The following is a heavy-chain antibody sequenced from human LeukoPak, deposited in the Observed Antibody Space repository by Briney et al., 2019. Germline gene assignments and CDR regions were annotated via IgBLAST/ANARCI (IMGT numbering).Heavy chain of an antibody. Sequence: ASVTVSYKASGYTFTGYYMHWVRQAPGQGLEWMGWMNPNSGNTGYAQKFQGRVTMTRNTSISTAYMELSSLRSEDTAVYYCARARRYCSSTSCYNRDAFDIWGQGTMVTVSS. CDR2: MNPNSGNT. D-gene: IGHD2-2*02. CDR1: GYTFTGYY. J-gene: IGHJ3*02. V-gene: IGHV1-8*02. CDR3: ARARRYCSSTSCYNRDAFDI.